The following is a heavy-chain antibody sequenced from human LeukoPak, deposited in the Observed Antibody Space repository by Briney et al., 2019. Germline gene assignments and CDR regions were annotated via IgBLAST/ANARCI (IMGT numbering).Heavy chain of an antibody. Sequence: ASVKVSCKASGYTFTSYGISWLRQAPGQGLEWMGWISAYNGNTNYAQELQGRVTMTTDTSTSTAYMELRSLRSDDTAVYYCARFGVVVVAAQFYDYWGQGTLVTVSS. CDR2: ISAYNGNT. V-gene: IGHV1-18*01. CDR1: GYTFTSYG. J-gene: IGHJ4*02. CDR3: ARFGVVVVAAQFYDY. D-gene: IGHD2-15*01.